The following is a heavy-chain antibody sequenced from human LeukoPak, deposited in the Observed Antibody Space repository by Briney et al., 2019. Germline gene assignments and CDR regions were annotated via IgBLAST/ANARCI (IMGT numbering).Heavy chain of an antibody. CDR1: GGSISSDSFY. CDR3: ARWTKNYFDS. Sequence: SETLSLTCSVSGGSISSDSFYWGWIRQPPGKGLEWIGSMYYSGSTYYNPSLKSRVTISVDTSKNQFSLKLSSGTAADTAVYYCARWTKNYFDSWGQGTLVTVSS. D-gene: IGHD3/OR15-3a*01. CDR2: MYYSGST. V-gene: IGHV4-39*01. J-gene: IGHJ4*02.